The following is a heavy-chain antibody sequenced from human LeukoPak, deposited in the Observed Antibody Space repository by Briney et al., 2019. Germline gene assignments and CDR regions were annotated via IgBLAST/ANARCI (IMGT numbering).Heavy chain of an antibody. V-gene: IGHV3-23*01. D-gene: IGHD4-17*01. CDR3: ARDLRYGVGYMDV. J-gene: IGHJ6*03. CDR2: ISGSGGST. CDR1: GFTFSSYA. Sequence: GGSLRLSCAASGFTFSSYAMSWVRQAPGKGLEWVSAISGSGGSTYYADSVKGRFTISRDDSKNTLYLQMNSLRAEDTALYYCARDLRYGVGYMDVWGKGTTVTVSS.